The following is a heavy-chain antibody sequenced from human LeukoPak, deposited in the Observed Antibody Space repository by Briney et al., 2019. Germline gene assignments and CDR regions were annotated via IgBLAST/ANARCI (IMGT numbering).Heavy chain of an antibody. J-gene: IGHJ4*02. CDR2: IYTSGTT. V-gene: IGHV4-4*07. CDR1: GGSMSNYF. D-gene: IGHD6-13*01. CDR3: ARVMSSSWYFDY. Sequence: SETLSLTCSLSGGSMSNYFWSWIRQPVGKGLEWIGRIYTSGTTNYNPSLKSRVTMSVDTSNNQFSLKLSSVTAADTAVYYCARVMSSSWYFDYWGQGTLVTVSS.